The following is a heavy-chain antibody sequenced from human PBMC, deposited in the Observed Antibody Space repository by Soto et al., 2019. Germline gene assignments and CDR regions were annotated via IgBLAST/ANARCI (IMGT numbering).Heavy chain of an antibody. V-gene: IGHV5-51*01. CDR3: ARHEYSSSSGKRIRGMDV. CDR1: GYSFTSYW. CDR2: IYPGDSDT. D-gene: IGHD6-6*01. Sequence: PGESLKISCKGSGYSFTSYWIGWVRQMPGKGLEWMGIIYPGDSDTRYSPSFQGQVTISADKSISTAYLQWSSLKASDTAMYYCARHEYSSSSGKRIRGMDVWGQGTTVTVSS. J-gene: IGHJ6*02.